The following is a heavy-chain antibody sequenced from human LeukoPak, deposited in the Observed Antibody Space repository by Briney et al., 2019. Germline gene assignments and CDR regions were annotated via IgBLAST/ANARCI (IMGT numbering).Heavy chain of an antibody. CDR2: IWYDGSNK. V-gene: IGHV3-33*01. CDR3: ARYRRAVVPYYYYYGMDV. J-gene: IGHJ6*02. D-gene: IGHD4-23*01. CDR1: GFTFSSYG. Sequence: GGSLRLSCAASGFTFSSYGMHWVRQAPGKGLEWVAVIWYDGSNKYYADSVKGRFTISRDNSKNTLYLQMNSLRAEDTAVYYCARYRRAVVPYYYYYGMDVWGQGTTVTVSS.